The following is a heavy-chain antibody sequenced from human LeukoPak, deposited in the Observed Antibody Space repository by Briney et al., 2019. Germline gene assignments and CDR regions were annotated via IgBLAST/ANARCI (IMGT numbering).Heavy chain of an antibody. Sequence: SETLSLTCTVYGGSFSGYYWSWIRQPPGKGLEWIGEINHGGSTNYNPSLKSRVTISVDTSKNQFSLKLSSVTAADTAVYYCACNPAYCSSTSCYQSAFDIWGQGTMVTVSS. V-gene: IGHV4-34*01. J-gene: IGHJ3*02. CDR1: GGSFSGYY. CDR3: ACNPAYCSSTSCYQSAFDI. CDR2: INHGGST. D-gene: IGHD2-2*01.